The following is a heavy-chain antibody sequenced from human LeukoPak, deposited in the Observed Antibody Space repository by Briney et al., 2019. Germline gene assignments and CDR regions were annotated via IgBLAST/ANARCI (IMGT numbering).Heavy chain of an antibody. J-gene: IGHJ4*02. CDR3: VSFYETY. CDR2: ITWNSHSI. D-gene: IGHD2-2*01. V-gene: IGHV3-9*01. Sequence: GGSLRLSCAASGFTFDDYDMHWVRQAPGKGLEWVSGITWNSHSIAYADSVKGRFTISRDNAKNSLYLQMNNLRAEDTAVYYCVSFYETYWGRGTLVTVSS. CDR1: GFTFDDYD.